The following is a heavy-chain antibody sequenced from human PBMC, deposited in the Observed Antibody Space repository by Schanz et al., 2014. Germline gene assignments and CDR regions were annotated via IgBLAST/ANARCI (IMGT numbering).Heavy chain of an antibody. D-gene: IGHD6-19*01. V-gene: IGHV3-23*04. J-gene: IGHJ4*02. CDR3: AASSGWHPSTDY. CDR2: ISGDHRNT. CDR1: GFTFSTHA. Sequence: EVQLVESGGGLIQPGGSLRLSCAASGFTFSTHAMSWVRQAPGKGLEWVSSISGDHRNTFYADSVKGRFTISRDNSKNTLYLQMNSLRVEDTAVYYCAASSGWHPSTDYWGQGTLVTVSS.